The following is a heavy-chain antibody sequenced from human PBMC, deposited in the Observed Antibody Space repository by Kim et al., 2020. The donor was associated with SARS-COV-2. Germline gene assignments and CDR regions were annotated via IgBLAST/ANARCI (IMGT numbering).Heavy chain of an antibody. CDR2: IHTSGGGT. J-gene: IGHJ4*02. Sequence: GGSLRLSCAASGFSLRNYDMSWVRQAPGKGLEWVSTIHTSGGGTYYADSVKGRFTISRDESKNTLYLQMNSLRAEDTVAYYCAKERTSTPSDYWGQGTLVIVSS. D-gene: IGHD2-15*01. CDR3: AKERTSTPSDY. CDR1: GFSLRNYD. V-gene: IGHV3-23*01.